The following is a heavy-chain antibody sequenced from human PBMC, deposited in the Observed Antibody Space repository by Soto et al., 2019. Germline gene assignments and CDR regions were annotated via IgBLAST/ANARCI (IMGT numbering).Heavy chain of an antibody. J-gene: IGHJ4*02. Sequence: QVQLVESGGGVVQPGRSLRLSCAASGFTFSSYGMHWVRQAPGKGLEWVAVISYDGSNKYYADSVKGRFTISRDNSKTTLYLQMNSLRAEDTAVYYCAKEDCSGGSCYVFDYWGQGTLVTVSS. CDR2: ISYDGSNK. CDR1: GFTFSSYG. V-gene: IGHV3-30*18. CDR3: AKEDCSGGSCYVFDY. D-gene: IGHD2-15*01.